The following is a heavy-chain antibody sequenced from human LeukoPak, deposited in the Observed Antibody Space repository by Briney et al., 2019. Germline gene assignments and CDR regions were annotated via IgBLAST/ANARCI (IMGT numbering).Heavy chain of an antibody. V-gene: IGHV4-4*02. CDR1: GGSISSSNW. CDR3: ARVYRDYEYIDI. D-gene: IGHD5-12*01. Sequence: PSETLSLTCAVSGGSISSSNWWSWVRQPPGKGLEWIGKIYHSGTTNYNPSLKSRVTISVGKSKNQFSLKLRSVTAADTAVYYCARVYRDYEYIDIWGQGTLVTVSS. CDR2: IYHSGTT. J-gene: IGHJ4*02.